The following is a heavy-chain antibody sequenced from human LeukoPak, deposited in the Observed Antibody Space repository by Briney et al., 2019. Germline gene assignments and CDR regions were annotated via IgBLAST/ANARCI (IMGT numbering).Heavy chain of an antibody. V-gene: IGHV3-23*01. CDR2: ISGSGGST. J-gene: IGHJ6*03. D-gene: IGHD4-23*01. CDR3: AKVGGNSRYYYYMDV. CDR1: GFTFRSYG. Sequence: GGSLRLSCVMSGFTFRSYGMHWVRQAPGKGLEWVSAISGSGGSTYYADSVKGRFTISRDNSKNTLYLQMNSLRAEDTAVYYCAKVGGNSRYYYYMDVWGKGTTVTVSS.